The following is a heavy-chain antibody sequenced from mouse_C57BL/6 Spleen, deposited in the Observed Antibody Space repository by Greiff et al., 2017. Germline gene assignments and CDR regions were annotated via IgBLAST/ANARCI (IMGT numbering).Heavy chain of an antibody. Sequence: VQLQQPGTELVKPGASVKLSCKASGYTFTSYWMHWVKQRPGQGLEWIGNINPSNGGTNYNEKFKSKATLTLDKSSSTAYMQLSSLTSADSAVYFWARLGRGDGYVDVWGTGTTVTVSS. D-gene: IGHD4-1*01. CDR2: INPSNGGT. CDR1: GYTFTSYW. CDR3: ARLGRGDGYVDV. J-gene: IGHJ1*03. V-gene: IGHV1-53*01.